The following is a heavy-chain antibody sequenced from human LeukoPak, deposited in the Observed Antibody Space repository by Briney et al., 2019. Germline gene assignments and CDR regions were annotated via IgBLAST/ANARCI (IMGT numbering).Heavy chain of an antibody. CDR3: ARDGYDILTGTSQADY. V-gene: IGHV3-30-3*01. Sequence: GGSLRLSCAASGFTFSSYAMHWVRQAPGKGLEWVAVISYDGSNKYYADSVKGRFTISRDNSKNTLYLQMNSLRAEDTAVYYCARDGYDILTGTSQADYWGQGTLVTVSS. CDR2: ISYDGSNK. CDR1: GFTFSSYA. J-gene: IGHJ4*02. D-gene: IGHD3-9*01.